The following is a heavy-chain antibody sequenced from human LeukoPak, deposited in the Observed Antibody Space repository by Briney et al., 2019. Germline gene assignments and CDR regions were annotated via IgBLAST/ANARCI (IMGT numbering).Heavy chain of an antibody. D-gene: IGHD3-10*02. CDR2: AGWAGGTT. Sequence: GGSLRLSCATSGFNFDRYTIHWFRQAPGKGLEWVSLAGWAGGTTFYSDSVRGRFTISRDSGRKSVYLQMNSLTTDDTAFYFCAKELDTMFFDYWGQGALVTVSS. V-gene: IGHV3-43*01. CDR3: AKELDTMFFDY. J-gene: IGHJ4*02. CDR1: GFNFDRYT.